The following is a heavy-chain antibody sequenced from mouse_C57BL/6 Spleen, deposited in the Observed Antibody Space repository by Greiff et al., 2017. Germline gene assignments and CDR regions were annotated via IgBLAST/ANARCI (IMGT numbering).Heavy chain of an antibody. J-gene: IGHJ3*01. V-gene: IGHV10-1*01. CDR3: VGGGAY. Sequence: EVHLVESGGGLVQPKGSLKLSCAASGFSFNPYAMNWVRPAPGKGLEWVARIRSKSNNYATYYADSVKDRFTISRDVSDSMLYLQMKNLKAGDTAMYYCVGGGAYWGQGTLVTVSA. CDR1: GFSFNPYA. CDR2: IRSKSNNYAT.